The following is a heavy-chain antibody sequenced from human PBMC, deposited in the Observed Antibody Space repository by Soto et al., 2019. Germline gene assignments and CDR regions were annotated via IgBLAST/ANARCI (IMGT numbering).Heavy chain of an antibody. Sequence: VQLVESGGGVVQPGRSLRLSCAASGFTFSSYGMHWVRQAPGKGLEWVAVISYDGSNKYYADSVKGRFTISRDNSKNTLYLQMNSLRAEDTAVYYCAKDRRYSSGWYVDYWGQGTLVTVSS. CDR3: AKDRRYSSGWYVDY. D-gene: IGHD6-19*01. CDR1: GFTFSSYG. V-gene: IGHV3-30*18. J-gene: IGHJ4*02. CDR2: ISYDGSNK.